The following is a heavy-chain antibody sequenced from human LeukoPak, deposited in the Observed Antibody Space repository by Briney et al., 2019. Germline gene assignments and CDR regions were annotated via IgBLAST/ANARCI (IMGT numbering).Heavy chain of an antibody. V-gene: IGHV3-23*01. J-gene: IGHJ4*02. D-gene: IGHD3-22*01. CDR1: GFTFSNYV. CDR3: AKERGVMIVVVTTIDY. CDR2: ISGSGGST. Sequence: GGSLRLSCAASGFTFSNYVMHWVRQTPGKGLEWVSAISGSGGSTYYADSVKGRFTISRDNSKNTLYLQMNSLRAEDTAVYYCAKERGVMIVVVTTIDYWGQGTLVTVSS.